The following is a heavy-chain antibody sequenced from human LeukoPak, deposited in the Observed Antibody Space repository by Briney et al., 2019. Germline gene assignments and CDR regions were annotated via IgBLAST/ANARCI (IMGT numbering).Heavy chain of an antibody. V-gene: IGHV4-59*01. CDR2: IYYSGST. CDR1: GGSISSYY. CDR3: ARGVAAAGFKAQYNWFDP. D-gene: IGHD6-13*01. Sequence: SETLSLTCTVSGGSISSYYWSWIRQPPGKGLEWIGYIYYSGSTNYNPSLKSRVTISVDTSKNQFSLKLSSVTAADTAVYYCARGVAAAGFKAQYNWFDPWGQGTLVTVSS. J-gene: IGHJ5*02.